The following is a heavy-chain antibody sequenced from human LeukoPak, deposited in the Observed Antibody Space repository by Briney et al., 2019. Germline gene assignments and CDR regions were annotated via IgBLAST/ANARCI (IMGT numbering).Heavy chain of an antibody. J-gene: IGHJ4*02. V-gene: IGHV4-59*01. CDR2: IHYSGST. CDR3: ARDAGATAY. Sequence: SETLSLTCTVSGVSISTDYWTWVRQPPGKRLEWIGYIHYSGSTSYNPSLKSRVTISLDTSKNQFSLKLTSVASADTAVYYCARDAGATAYWGQGALVTASS. D-gene: IGHD4/OR15-4a*01. CDR1: GVSISTDY.